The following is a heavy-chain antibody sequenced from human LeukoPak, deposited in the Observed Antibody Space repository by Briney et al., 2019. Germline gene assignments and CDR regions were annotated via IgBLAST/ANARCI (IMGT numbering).Heavy chain of an antibody. J-gene: IGHJ5*02. CDR2: ISYSGNT. D-gene: IGHD3-10*01. V-gene: IGHV4-39*07. CDR1: GDSISSSSYY. Sequence: PSETLPLTCSVSGDSISSSSYYWGWIRQPPGKGLEWIGSISYSGNTYYNPSLKSRVTISVDTSKNQFSLKLSSVTAADTAVYYCARDQSGWFDPWGQGTLVTVSS. CDR3: ARDQSGWFDP.